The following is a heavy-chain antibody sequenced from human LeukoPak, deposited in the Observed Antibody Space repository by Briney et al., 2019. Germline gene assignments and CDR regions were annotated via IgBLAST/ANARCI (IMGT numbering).Heavy chain of an antibody. Sequence: GRSLRLSCAASGFTFSSYGMHWVRQAPGKGLEWVAVISYDGSNKYYADSVKGRFTISRDNSKNTLYLQMNSLRAEDTAVYYCANYLNDYGDYVDYWGQGTLVTVSS. CDR2: ISYDGSNK. CDR1: GFTFSSYG. V-gene: IGHV3-30*18. J-gene: IGHJ4*02. CDR3: ANYLNDYGDYVDY. D-gene: IGHD4-17*01.